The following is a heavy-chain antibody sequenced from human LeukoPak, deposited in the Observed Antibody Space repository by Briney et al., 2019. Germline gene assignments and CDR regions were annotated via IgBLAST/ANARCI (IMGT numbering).Heavy chain of an antibody. J-gene: IGHJ3*02. CDR2: INPNSGGT. CDR3: ARAPKNDAYDI. Sequence: ASVKVSCKASGYTFTGYYMHWVRQAPGQGLEWMGWINPNSGGTNCAQKFQGRVTMTRDTSISTASMDLSRLRSDDTAVYYCARAPKNDAYDIWGRGTMVTVSS. CDR1: GYTFTGYY. V-gene: IGHV1-2*02.